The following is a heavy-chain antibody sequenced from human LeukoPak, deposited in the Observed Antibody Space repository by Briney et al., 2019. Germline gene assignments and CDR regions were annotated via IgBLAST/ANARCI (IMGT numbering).Heavy chain of an antibody. Sequence: PGRSLRLSCAASGFTLSSYGMHWVRQAPGKGLEWVAVIYYDGSNKYYADSVKGRFTISRDNSKNTLYLQMNSLRGEDTAVYYCARQIAYYYDSSGYYVFDYWGQGTLVTVSS. CDR1: GFTLSSYG. CDR3: ARQIAYYYDSSGYYVFDY. D-gene: IGHD3-22*01. CDR2: IYYDGSNK. V-gene: IGHV3-33*01. J-gene: IGHJ4*02.